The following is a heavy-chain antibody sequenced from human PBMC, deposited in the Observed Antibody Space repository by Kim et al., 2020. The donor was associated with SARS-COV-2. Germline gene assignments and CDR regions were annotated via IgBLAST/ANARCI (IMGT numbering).Heavy chain of an antibody. CDR3: ARESSPGDLWSGYKNGYFDY. V-gene: IGHV3-21*01. Sequence: GGSLRLSCAASGFTFSSYSMNWVRQAPGKGLEWVSSISSSSSYIYYADSVKGRFTISRDNAKNSLYLQMNSLRAEDTAVYYCARESSPGDLWSGYKNGYFDYWGQGTLVTVSS. CDR1: GFTFSSYS. D-gene: IGHD3-3*01. J-gene: IGHJ4*02. CDR2: ISSSSSYI.